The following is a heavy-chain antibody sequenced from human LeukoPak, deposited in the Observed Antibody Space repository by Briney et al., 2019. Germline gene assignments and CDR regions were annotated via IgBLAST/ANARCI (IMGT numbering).Heavy chain of an antibody. V-gene: IGHV3-23*01. CDR1: GFTFSSYW. J-gene: IGHJ4*02. CDR3: AKGDYGDYKLIDY. Sequence: GGSLRLSCAASGFTFSSYWMSWVRQAPGKGLEWVSAISSSGDTTLYVDSVKGRFAISRDNSKNTLYLQMSGLRPEDTAIYYCAKGDYGDYKLIDYWGQGTLVTVSS. D-gene: IGHD4-17*01. CDR2: ISSSGDTT.